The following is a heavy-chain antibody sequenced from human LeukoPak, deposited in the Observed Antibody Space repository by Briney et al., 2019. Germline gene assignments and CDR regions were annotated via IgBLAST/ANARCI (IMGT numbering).Heavy chain of an antibody. CDR1: GFTFDDYA. CDR3: AKESYGSGSYHY. Sequence: GRSLRLSCAASGFTFDDYAMHWVRQAPGKGLEWVSGISWNSGSIGYADSVKGRFTISRGNAKNSLYLQMNSLRAEDTALYYCAKESYGSGSYHYWGQGTLVTVSS. V-gene: IGHV3-9*01. CDR2: ISWNSGSI. J-gene: IGHJ4*02. D-gene: IGHD3-10*01.